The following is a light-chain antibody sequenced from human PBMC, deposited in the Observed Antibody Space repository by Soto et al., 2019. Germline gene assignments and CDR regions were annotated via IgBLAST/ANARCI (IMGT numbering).Light chain of an antibody. V-gene: IGKV3D-20*02. CDR1: QSVDSKY. CDR2: AAS. Sequence: EIVFTQSPGTLSLSPGERATLSCRASQSVDSKYLAWYQQKPGQAPRILIFAASSRATGIPDRFSGSGSGTVFTLTIRRLEPGDFAVYYCQQYNNWNPMTFGQGTRVEIK. CDR3: QQYNNWNPMT. J-gene: IGKJ5*01.